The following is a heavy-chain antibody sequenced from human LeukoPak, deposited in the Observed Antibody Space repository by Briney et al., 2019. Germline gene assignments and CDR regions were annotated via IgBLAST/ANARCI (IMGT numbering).Heavy chain of an antibody. J-gene: IGHJ4*02. D-gene: IGHD6-6*01. V-gene: IGHV3-21*01. CDR1: GFTFSSYS. CDR2: ISSSSSYI. Sequence: GGSLRLSCAASGFTFSSYSMNWVRQAPGKGLESGSSISSSSSYIYYADSVKGRFTISGDNAKNSLYLQMNSLRAEDTAVYYCARVGVRYSSSATFDYWGQGTLVTVSS. CDR3: ARVGVRYSSSATFDY.